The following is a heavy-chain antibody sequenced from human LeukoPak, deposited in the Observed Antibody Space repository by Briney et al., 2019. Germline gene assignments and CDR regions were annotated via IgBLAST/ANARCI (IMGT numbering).Heavy chain of an antibody. J-gene: IGHJ3*02. CDR2: ISAYNGNT. CDR1: GYTFTSYG. Sequence: ASVKVSCKASGYTFTSYGISRVRRAPGQGLEWMGWISAYNGNTNYAQKLQGRVTMTTDTSTSTAYMELRSLRSDDTAVYYCARDLSTVAGNAFDIWGQGTMVTVSS. CDR3: ARDLSTVAGNAFDI. D-gene: IGHD6-19*01. V-gene: IGHV1-18*01.